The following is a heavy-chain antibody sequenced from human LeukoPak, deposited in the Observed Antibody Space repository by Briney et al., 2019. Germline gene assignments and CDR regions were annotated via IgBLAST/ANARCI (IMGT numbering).Heavy chain of an antibody. Sequence: SETLSLTCTVSGYSISGGYYWDWIRQPPGKSLEWIGSVYHTGSTSYNPSLKRRVTISVDTSTNQFSLKLSSVTAADTAVYYCARVNTQGVPSPWGQGILVTVSS. CDR1: GYSISGGYY. D-gene: IGHD2-15*01. CDR2: VYHTGST. CDR3: ARVNTQGVPSP. J-gene: IGHJ5*02. V-gene: IGHV4-38-2*02.